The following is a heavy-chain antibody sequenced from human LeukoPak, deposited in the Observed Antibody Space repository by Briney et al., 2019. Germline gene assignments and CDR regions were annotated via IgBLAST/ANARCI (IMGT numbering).Heavy chain of an antibody. D-gene: IGHD2-2*01. CDR1: GYTFTGYY. J-gene: IGHJ4*02. CDR3: ARARPVVPAARDY. CDR2: INPNSGGT. Sequence: GASVKVSCKASGYTFTGYYMHWVRQAPGQGLEWMGWINPNSGGTNYAQKFQGRVTMTRDTSISTAYMELSRLRSDDTAVYYCARARPVVPAARDYWGQGTLVTVSS. V-gene: IGHV1-2*02.